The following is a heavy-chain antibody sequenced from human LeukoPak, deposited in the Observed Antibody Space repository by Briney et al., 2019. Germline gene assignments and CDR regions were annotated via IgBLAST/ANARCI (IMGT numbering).Heavy chain of an antibody. D-gene: IGHD3-16*01. CDR3: ARDLGGPGY. V-gene: IGHV3-30*04. J-gene: IGHJ4*01. CDR1: GFAFKTFP. Sequence: GGSLRLSCTASGFAFKTFPMQWVRQAPGKGLDWVAIISYDGRDIHYAEAVKGRFTITRDNSKNTVDLQLNSLTPEDTAIYFCARDLGGPGYWGQGTLVIVSS. CDR2: ISYDGRDI.